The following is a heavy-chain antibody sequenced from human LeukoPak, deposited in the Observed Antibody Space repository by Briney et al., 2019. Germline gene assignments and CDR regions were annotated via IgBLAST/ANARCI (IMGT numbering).Heavy chain of an antibody. Sequence: ASVKVSCKASGYTFTGYYMHWVRQAPGQGLEWMGWINPNSGGTNYAQKFQGRVTMTRDTSISTAYMELSRLRSDDTAVYYCARMGGSGSYYIRWFDPWGQGTLVTVSS. D-gene: IGHD3-10*01. V-gene: IGHV1-2*02. CDR3: ARMGGSGSYYIRWFDP. CDR2: INPNSGGT. J-gene: IGHJ5*02. CDR1: GYTFTGYY.